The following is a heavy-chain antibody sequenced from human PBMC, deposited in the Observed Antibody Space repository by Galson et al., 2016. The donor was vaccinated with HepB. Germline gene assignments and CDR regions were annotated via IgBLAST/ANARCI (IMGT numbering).Heavy chain of an antibody. J-gene: IGHJ6*02. V-gene: IGHV3-30*04. CDR2: ISYDGTNK. D-gene: IGHD6-13*01. CDR3: ARGAWEQRLVRDYFYGMDV. CDR1: GFTLSTYG. Sequence: SLRLSCAASGFTLSTYGSHWVRQAPGKGLEWVAVISYDGTNKYYGDSVKARFTISRDNSKNTVYLQMNSLRPEDTAVYYCARGAWEQRLVRDYFYGMDVWGQGTTVTVSS.